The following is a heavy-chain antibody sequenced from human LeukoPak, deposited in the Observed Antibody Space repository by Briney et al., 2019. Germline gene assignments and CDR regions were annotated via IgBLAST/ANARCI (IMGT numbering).Heavy chain of an antibody. Sequence: SETLSLTCTVSGGSISSYYWSWIRQPPGKGLKWIGNIYYSGYTTYSPSLRSRVTISVDTSKNQFSLKLSSVTAADTAVYYCARDTPTEYYYDSSGYWGWFDPWGQGTLVTVSS. CDR2: IYYSGYT. D-gene: IGHD3-22*01. V-gene: IGHV4-59*12. J-gene: IGHJ5*02. CDR3: ARDTPTEYYYDSSGYWGWFDP. CDR1: GGSISSYY.